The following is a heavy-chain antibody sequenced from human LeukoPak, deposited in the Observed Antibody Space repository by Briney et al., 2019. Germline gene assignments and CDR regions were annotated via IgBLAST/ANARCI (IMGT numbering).Heavy chain of an antibody. J-gene: IGHJ4*02. D-gene: IGHD1-7*01. CDR1: GGSISSYY. Sequence: PSETLSLTCTVSGGSISSYYWSWIRQPAGKGLEWIGRIYTSGSTNYNPSLKSRVTMSVDTSKNQFSLKLSSVTAADTAVYYCARSGWNYGINYFDYWGRGTQVTVSS. CDR2: IYTSGST. CDR3: ARSGWNYGINYFDY. V-gene: IGHV4-4*07.